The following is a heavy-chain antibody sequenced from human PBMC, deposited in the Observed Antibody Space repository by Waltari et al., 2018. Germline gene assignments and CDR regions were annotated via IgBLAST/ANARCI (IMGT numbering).Heavy chain of an antibody. CDR1: GFIFTNFW. V-gene: IGHV5-51*01. CDR2: IDPSDSTT. Sequence: EVQLVQSGAEVKKPGESLKISCKTSGFIFTNFWIGWVRQMPGKGLEWMGFIDPSDSTTRYSPSFQGQVTISADKSVTTAYLQWSSLKASDTAMYYCTRIPSVGELFLYFDFWGQGTLLTVSS. J-gene: IGHJ4*02. D-gene: IGHD3-10*01. CDR3: TRIPSVGELFLYFDF.